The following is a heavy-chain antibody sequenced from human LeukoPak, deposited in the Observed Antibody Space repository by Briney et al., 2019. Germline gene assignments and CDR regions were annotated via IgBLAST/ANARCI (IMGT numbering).Heavy chain of an antibody. J-gene: IGHJ6*02. CDR3: AREGFPPKISDLSGLGPYYCYGMDV. Sequence: ASVKVSCKASGYTFTSYYMHWVRQAPGQGLEWMGIINPSGGSTSYTQKFQGRVTMTRDTSTSTVYMELSSLRSEDTAVYYCAREGFPPKISDLSGLGPYYCYGMDVWGQGTTVTVSS. CDR2: INPSGGST. D-gene: IGHD3-9*01. V-gene: IGHV1-46*01. CDR1: GYTFTSYY.